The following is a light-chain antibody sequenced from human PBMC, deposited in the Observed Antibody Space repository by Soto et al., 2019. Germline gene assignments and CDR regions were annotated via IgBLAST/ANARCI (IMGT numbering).Light chain of an antibody. CDR1: QSVTDTY. J-gene: IGKJ1*01. CDR3: QQYGSSPQGT. V-gene: IGKV3-20*01. Sequence: VLTQSPGTLSLSPGARATLSCRASQSVTDTYLTWYQQKPGQAPRLLIYGASRRATGIPDRFSGSGSGTHSTLTISRLEPEDFAVYYCQQYGSSPQGTFGQGTKVEIK. CDR2: GAS.